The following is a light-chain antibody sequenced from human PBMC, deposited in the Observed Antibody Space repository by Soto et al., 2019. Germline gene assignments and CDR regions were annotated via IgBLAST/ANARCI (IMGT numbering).Light chain of an antibody. CDR3: QQYGSSIFT. CDR1: QSVSSSY. V-gene: IGKV3-20*01. CDR2: GAS. J-gene: IGKJ3*01. Sequence: EIVLTQSPGTLSLSPGERATLSCRASQSVSSSYLAWYQQKPGQAPRLLIHGASSRATGIPDWFSGSGSGTDFTLTISRLEPEDFAVYYCQQYGSSIFTFGPGTKVDIK.